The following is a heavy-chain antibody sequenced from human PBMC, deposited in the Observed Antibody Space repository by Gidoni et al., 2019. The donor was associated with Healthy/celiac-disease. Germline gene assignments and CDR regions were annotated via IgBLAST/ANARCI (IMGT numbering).Heavy chain of an antibody. CDR3: ARDAPTSWNFDL. J-gene: IGHJ2*01. CDR1: GFTFSSYS. Sequence: EVQLVESGGGLVKPGGSLRLSCAASGFTFSSYSMNWVRQAPGKGLEWVSSISSSSSYIYYADSVKGRFTISRDNAKNSLYLQMNSLRAEDTAVYYCARDAPTSWNFDLWGRGTLVTVSS. V-gene: IGHV3-21*01. CDR2: ISSSSSYI. D-gene: IGHD2-2*01.